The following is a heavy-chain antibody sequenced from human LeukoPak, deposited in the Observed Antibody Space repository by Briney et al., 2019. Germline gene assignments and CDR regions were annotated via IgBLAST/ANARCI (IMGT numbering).Heavy chain of an antibody. V-gene: IGHV1-46*01. Sequence: ASVKVSCKASGYTFTSYYMHWVRQAPGQRVEWMGIINPSGGSTSYAQKFQGRVTITADESTSTAYMELSSLRSEDTAVYYCARGRYCSSTSCRLLGYYYYMDVWGKGTTVTISS. CDR1: GYTFTSYY. CDR3: ARGRYCSSTSCRLLGYYYYMDV. D-gene: IGHD2-2*01. J-gene: IGHJ6*03. CDR2: INPSGGST.